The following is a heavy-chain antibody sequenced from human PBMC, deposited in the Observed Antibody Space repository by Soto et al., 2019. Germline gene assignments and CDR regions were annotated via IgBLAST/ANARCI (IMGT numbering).Heavy chain of an antibody. Sequence: SETQSLTCPFSGGSISSYYWSWIRQPPGKGLEWIGYIYYSGSTNYNPSLKSRVTISVDTSKNQFSLKLSSVTAADTAVYYCARHFLDSSGWADAFDIWGQGTMVTVSS. J-gene: IGHJ3*02. CDR1: GGSISSYY. D-gene: IGHD6-19*01. CDR2: IYYSGST. V-gene: IGHV4-59*08. CDR3: ARHFLDSSGWADAFDI.